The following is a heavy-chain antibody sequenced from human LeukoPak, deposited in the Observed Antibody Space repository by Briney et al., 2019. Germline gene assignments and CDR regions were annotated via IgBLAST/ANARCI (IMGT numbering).Heavy chain of an antibody. V-gene: IGHV1-69*05. CDR2: IIPIFGTA. Sequence: ASVKVSCKASGGTLSSYAISWVRQTPGQGCEWMGKIIPIFGTAHYAQKFQDRDTITTDESASTAYMELSSLRSEDTAVYYCARDSGPYSSSLFDYWGQGTLVTVSS. CDR3: ARDSGPYSSSLFDY. CDR1: GGTLSSYA. J-gene: IGHJ4*02. D-gene: IGHD6-13*01.